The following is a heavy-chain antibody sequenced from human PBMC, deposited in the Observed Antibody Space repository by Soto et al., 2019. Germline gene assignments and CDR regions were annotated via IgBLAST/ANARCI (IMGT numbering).Heavy chain of an antibody. V-gene: IGHV4-39*01. J-gene: IGHJ4*02. CDR2: IYYSGST. Sequence: PSETLSLTCTVSGGSISSSSYYWGWIRQPPGKGLEWIGSIYYSGSTYYNPPLKSRVTISVDTSKNQFSLKLSSVTAADTAVYYCARHTPAISISDHWGQGTRVTVSS. CDR3: ARHTPAISISDH. D-gene: IGHD2-15*01. CDR1: GGSISSSSYY.